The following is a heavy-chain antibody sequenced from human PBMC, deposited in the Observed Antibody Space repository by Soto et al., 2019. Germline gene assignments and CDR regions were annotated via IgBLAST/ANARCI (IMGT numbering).Heavy chain of an antibody. CDR1: GYTFTSYG. V-gene: IGHV1-18*01. Sequence: ASVKVSCKASGYTFTSYGISWVRQAPGQGLEWMGWISAYNGNTNYAQKLQGRVTMTTDTSTSTAYMELRSLRSDDTAVYYCARDYSSSWVRIPVSWGQGTLVTVSS. D-gene: IGHD6-13*01. CDR3: ARDYSSSWVRIPVS. J-gene: IGHJ4*02. CDR2: ISAYNGNT.